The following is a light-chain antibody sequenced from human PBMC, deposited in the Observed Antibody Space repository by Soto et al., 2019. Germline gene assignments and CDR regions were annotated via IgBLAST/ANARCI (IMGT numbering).Light chain of an antibody. Sequence: QSALTQPASVSGSPGQSITISCTGTSSDVGGYNYVSWYQQHPGKAPKLIIYGVSNRPSGVSNRFSGSKSGNTASLTISGLGAEEEAYYYCRSYRGSSTGVCGGGPKL. CDR3: RSYRGSSTGV. J-gene: IGLJ3*02. CDR2: GVS. CDR1: SSDVGGYNY. V-gene: IGLV2-14*01.